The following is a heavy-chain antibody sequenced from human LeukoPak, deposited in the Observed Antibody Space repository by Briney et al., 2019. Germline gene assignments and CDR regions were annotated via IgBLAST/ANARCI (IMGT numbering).Heavy chain of an antibody. J-gene: IGHJ4*02. Sequence: ASVKVPCKASECTFTSYAMHWVRQAPGQRLEWMGWINAGNGNTKYSQKFQGRVTITRDTSASTAYMELSSLRSEDTAVYYCARAGYPYIGSSHYFDYWGQGTLVTVSS. CDR1: ECTFTSYA. D-gene: IGHD6-6*01. V-gene: IGHV1-3*01. CDR3: ARAGYPYIGSSHYFDY. CDR2: INAGNGNT.